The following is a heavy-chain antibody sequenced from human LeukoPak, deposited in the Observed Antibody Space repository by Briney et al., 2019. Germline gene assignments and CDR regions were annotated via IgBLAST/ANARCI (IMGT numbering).Heavy chain of an antibody. CDR3: ARSGPPYCSGGSCYEAPYYYYGMDV. Sequence: GGSLRLSCAASGFTFSDYYMSWIRQAPGKGLGWVSYISSSGSTIYYADSVKGRFTISRDNVKNSLYLQMNSLRAEDTAVYYCARSGPPYCSGGSCYEAPYYYYGMDVWGQGTTVTVSS. J-gene: IGHJ6*02. CDR1: GFTFSDYY. D-gene: IGHD2-15*01. V-gene: IGHV3-11*01. CDR2: ISSSGSTI.